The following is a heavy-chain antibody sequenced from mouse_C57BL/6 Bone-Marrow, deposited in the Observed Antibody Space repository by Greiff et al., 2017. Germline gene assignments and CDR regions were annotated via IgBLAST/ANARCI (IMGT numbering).Heavy chain of an antibody. V-gene: IGHV3-6*01. Sequence: DVKLQESGPGLVKPSQSLSLTCSVTGYSITSGYYWNWIRQFPGNKLEWMGYISYDGSNNYNPSLKNRISITRDTSKNQFFLKLNSVTTEDTATYYCASGWFAYWGQGTLVTVSA. CDR1: GYSITSGYY. J-gene: IGHJ3*01. CDR2: ISYDGSN. CDR3: ASGWFAY.